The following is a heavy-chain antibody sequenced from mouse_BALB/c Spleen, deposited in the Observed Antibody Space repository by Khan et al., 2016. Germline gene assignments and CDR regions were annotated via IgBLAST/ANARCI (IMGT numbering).Heavy chain of an antibody. Sequence: VQLQQSGAELVRSGASVKLSCTASAFNIIDYFMHWVKQRPEQGLEWIGWIDPENGDTEYAPKFQGKATMTADTSSNPAYLQLSSLTSEDTAVYDCNAEWQGNDCYAMDYWGQGTSVTVSS. CDR1: AFNIIDYF. CDR3: NAEWQGNDCYAMDY. CDR2: IDPENGDT. J-gene: IGHJ4*01. D-gene: IGHD6-1*01. V-gene: IGHV14-4*02.